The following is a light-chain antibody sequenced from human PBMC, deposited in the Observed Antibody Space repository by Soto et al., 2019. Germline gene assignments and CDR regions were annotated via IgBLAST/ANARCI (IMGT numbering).Light chain of an antibody. Sequence: QSALTQPPSASGSPGQSVTISCTGTTSDVGGYDCVSWYQQHPGKAPKLMIYEVSERPSGVPDRFSGSKSGNTASLTVSGLQDEDEADYNCPSYAGSNKLVFGTGTKLTLL. CDR1: TSDVGGYDC. V-gene: IGLV2-8*01. CDR2: EVS. CDR3: PSYAGSNKLV. J-gene: IGLJ1*01.